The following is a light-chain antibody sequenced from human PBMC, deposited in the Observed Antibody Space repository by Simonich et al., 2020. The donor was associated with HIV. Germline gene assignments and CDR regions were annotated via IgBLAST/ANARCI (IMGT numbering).Light chain of an antibody. J-gene: IGKJ5*01. Sequence: DIQMTQSPSYVSASVGDRVTITCRASQGVSSWLAWYQQKPGKAPKLLIYAASGLESGVPSKFSGSGSGTDFTLTISSLQPEDFGTYYCQQSYSTPIAFGQGTRLEIK. CDR1: QGVSSW. V-gene: IGKV1-12*01. CDR3: QQSYSTPIA. CDR2: AAS.